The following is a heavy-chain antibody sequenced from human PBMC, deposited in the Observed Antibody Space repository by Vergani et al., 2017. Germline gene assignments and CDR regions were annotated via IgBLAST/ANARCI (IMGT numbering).Heavy chain of an antibody. CDR2: INTGNGNT. Sequence: QVQLVQSGAEVKKPGASVKVSCKASGYTFTSYAMHWVRQAHGQRLEWMGWINTGNGNTKYSQKFQCRVTINSDTSASTAYMELSILISDNTAVYYCARMYSSGWYWDDDYWGQGTLVTVSS. V-gene: IGHV1-3*04. J-gene: IGHJ4*02. D-gene: IGHD6-19*01. CDR1: GYTFTSYA. CDR3: ARMYSSGWYWDDDY.